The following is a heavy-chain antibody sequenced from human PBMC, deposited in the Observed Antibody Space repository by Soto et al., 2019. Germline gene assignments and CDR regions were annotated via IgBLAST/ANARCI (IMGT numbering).Heavy chain of an antibody. CDR3: ARGNGYTEGDAFDI. J-gene: IGHJ3*02. Sequence: QVQLVQSGAEVKNPGSSVKVSCKASGGAFSSYAISWVRQAPGQGLEWMGGIIPIFGTANYAQKFQGRVTITADESTSTAYMELSSLRSEDTAVYYCARGNGYTEGDAFDIWGQGTMVTVSS. D-gene: IGHD3-16*01. CDR1: GGAFSSYA. CDR2: IIPIFGTA. V-gene: IGHV1-69*12.